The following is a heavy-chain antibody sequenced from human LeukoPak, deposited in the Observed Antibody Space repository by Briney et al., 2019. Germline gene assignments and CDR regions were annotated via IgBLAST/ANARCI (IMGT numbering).Heavy chain of an antibody. Sequence: ASVKDSCKASGYTFTHHDMHWVRQAAGQALEWMGWINPNNGGTNYAQKFQGRVTLTRDTSISTAYLELSRLTSDDTAVYYCASVGGVLGYFDRFYYFGYWGQGTLVTVSS. V-gene: IGHV1-2*02. CDR1: GYTFTHHD. CDR3: ASVGGVLGYFDRFYYFGY. D-gene: IGHD3-9*01. CDR2: INPNNGGT. J-gene: IGHJ4*02.